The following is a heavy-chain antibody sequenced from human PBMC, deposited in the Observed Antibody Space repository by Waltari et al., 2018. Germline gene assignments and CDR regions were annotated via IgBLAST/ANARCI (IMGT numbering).Heavy chain of an antibody. Sequence: QVQLVQSGAEVKKSGSSVKVSCKASGGTFSSYAISWVRQAPVQGLEWMGGIIPIFGTANYAQKFKGRVTITADESTSTAYMELSSLRSEDTAVYYWATRDAYYYYGMDVWGQGTTVTVSS. CDR3: ATRDAYYYYGMDV. CDR1: GGTFSSYA. V-gene: IGHV1-69*13. J-gene: IGHJ6*02. CDR2: IIPIFGTA.